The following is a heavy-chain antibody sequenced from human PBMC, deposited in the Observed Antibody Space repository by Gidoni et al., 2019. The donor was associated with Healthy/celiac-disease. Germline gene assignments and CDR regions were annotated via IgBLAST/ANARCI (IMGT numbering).Heavy chain of an antibody. J-gene: IGHJ5*02. Sequence: QVQLQESGPGLVKPSETLSLTCTVSGGSISSYYWSWIRQPPGKGLEWIGYIYYSGSTNYNPSLKSRVTISVDTSKNQFSLKLSSVTAADTAVYYCARDHYSSAWAGYSSGWYDPWGQGTLVTVSS. D-gene: IGHD6-19*01. CDR2: IYYSGST. CDR1: GGSISSYY. CDR3: ARDHYSSAWAGYSSGWYDP. V-gene: IGHV4-59*01.